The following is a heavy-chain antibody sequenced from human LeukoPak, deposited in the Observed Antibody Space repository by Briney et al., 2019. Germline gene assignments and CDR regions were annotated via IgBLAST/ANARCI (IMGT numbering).Heavy chain of an antibody. V-gene: IGHV3-23*01. CDR3: ANPNSDYYYGMDV. Sequence: GGSLRLSCAASGFTFSSYAMSWVRQAPGKGLEWVSAISGSGGSTYYADSVKGRFTISRDNSKNTLYLQMNSLRAEDTAVYYCANPNSDYYYGMDVWGQGTTVTVSS. J-gene: IGHJ6*02. CDR2: ISGSGGST. D-gene: IGHD4-11*01. CDR1: GFTFSSYA.